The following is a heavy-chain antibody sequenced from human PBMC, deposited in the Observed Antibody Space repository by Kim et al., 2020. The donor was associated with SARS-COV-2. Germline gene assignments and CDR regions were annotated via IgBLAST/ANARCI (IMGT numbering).Heavy chain of an antibody. CDR3: AGYSRTYGWFDP. V-gene: IGHV4-39*01. CDR1: GGSISSSSYL. D-gene: IGHD2-8*01. J-gene: IGHJ5*02. CDR2: ISHSGST. Sequence: SETLSLTCILSGGSISSSSYLWAWIRQPPGMGLEWIGSISHSGSTYHNMSLTSRITIPVDTSKNQFSLKLSSVTAADTAVYYCAGYSRTYGWFDPWGQGTLVTVSS.